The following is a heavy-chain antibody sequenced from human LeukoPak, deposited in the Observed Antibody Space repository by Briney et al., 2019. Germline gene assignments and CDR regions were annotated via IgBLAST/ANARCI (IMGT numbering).Heavy chain of an antibody. Sequence: PGRSLRLSCAASGFTVSSNYMTWVRQAPGSGLEWVSLIYSAGNTYYADSVKGRFTISRDNSKNMLYLQMNSLRADDTGVYYCARGNWYFDIWGRGTLVTVSS. V-gene: IGHV3-66*01. CDR2: IYSAGNT. CDR1: GFTVSSNY. CDR3: ARGNWYFDI. J-gene: IGHJ2*01.